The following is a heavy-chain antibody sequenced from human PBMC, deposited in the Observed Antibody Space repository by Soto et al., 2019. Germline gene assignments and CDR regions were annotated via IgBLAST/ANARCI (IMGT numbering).Heavy chain of an antibody. J-gene: IGHJ6*02. CDR1: GGTFSSYA. V-gene: IGHV1-69*13. Sequence: GASVKVSCKASGGTFSSYAISWVRQAPGQGLEWMGGIIPIFGAANYAQKFQGRVTITADESTSTAYMELSSLRSEDTAVYYCARDQIDWNYLDYYDGMDVWGQGNTVPVSS. D-gene: IGHD1-7*01. CDR2: IIPIFGAA. CDR3: ARDQIDWNYLDYYDGMDV.